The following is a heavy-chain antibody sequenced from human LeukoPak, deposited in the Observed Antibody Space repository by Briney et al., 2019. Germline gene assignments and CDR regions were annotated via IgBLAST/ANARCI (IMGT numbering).Heavy chain of an antibody. CDR3: ARAGAVVVAAISY. V-gene: IGHV3-7*03. J-gene: IGHJ4*02. D-gene: IGHD2-15*01. CDR2: IKQDGSEK. Sequence: AGGSLRLSCAASGFTFSSYWMSWVRQAPGKGLEWVANIKQDGSEKYYVDSVKGRFTISRDNAKNSLYLQMNSLRAEDTAVYYCARAGAVVVAAISYWGQGTLVTVSS. CDR1: GFTFSSYW.